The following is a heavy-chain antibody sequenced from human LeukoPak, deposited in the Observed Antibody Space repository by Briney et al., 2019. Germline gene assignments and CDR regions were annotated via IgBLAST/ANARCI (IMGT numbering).Heavy chain of an antibody. CDR3: ARTARGVTSWFDP. Sequence: SVKVSCKASRYTFTSYDINWVREAAGQGLEWMGRIIPILGIANYAQKFQGRVTITADKSTSTAYMELSSLRSEDTAVYYCARTARGVTSWFDPWGQGTLVTVSS. V-gene: IGHV1-69*04. CDR2: IIPILGIA. D-gene: IGHD3-10*01. J-gene: IGHJ5*02. CDR1: RYTFTSYD.